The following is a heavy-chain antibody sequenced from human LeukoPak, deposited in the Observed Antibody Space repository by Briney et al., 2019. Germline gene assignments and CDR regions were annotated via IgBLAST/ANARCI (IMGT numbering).Heavy chain of an antibody. CDR2: MNPHGDYT. CDR1: GYNFKSYD. CDR3: ARGLRDGLTGNDVLDV. Sequence: ASVKVSCKASGYNFKSYDINWVRQASGQGLEWMGWMNPHGDYTGYAQKFQDRVTMTSDSSTTTAYMELRSLTSEDTALYYCARGLRDGLTGNDVLDVWGLGSMVIVTS. V-gene: IGHV1-8*01. J-gene: IGHJ3*01. D-gene: IGHD5-24*01.